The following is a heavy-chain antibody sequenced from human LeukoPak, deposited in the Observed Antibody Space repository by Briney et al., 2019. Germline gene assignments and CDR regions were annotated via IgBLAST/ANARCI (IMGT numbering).Heavy chain of an antibody. CDR1: GGSFSGYY. J-gene: IGHJ3*02. Sequence: SETLSLTCAVYGGSFSGYYWSWIRQPPGKGLEWLGEINHSGSTHYNPSLKSRVTISVDTSKNQFSLTLSSVTAADTAVYYCASGAPGDAFDIWGQGTMVTVSS. CDR2: INHSGST. CDR3: ASGAPGDAFDI. V-gene: IGHV4-34*01.